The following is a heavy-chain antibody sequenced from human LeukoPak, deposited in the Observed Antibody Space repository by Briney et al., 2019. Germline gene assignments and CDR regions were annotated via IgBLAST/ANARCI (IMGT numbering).Heavy chain of an antibody. V-gene: IGHV1-18*01. J-gene: IGHJ5*02. Sequence: ASVKVSCKASGGTFSSYAISWVRQAPGQGLEWMGWISAYNGNTNYAQKLQGRVTMTTDTSTSTAYMELRSLRSDDTAVYYCARVPPTYYYGSGPNWFDPWGQGTLVTVSS. CDR3: ARVPPTYYYGSGPNWFDP. CDR1: GGTFSSYA. D-gene: IGHD3-10*01. CDR2: ISAYNGNT.